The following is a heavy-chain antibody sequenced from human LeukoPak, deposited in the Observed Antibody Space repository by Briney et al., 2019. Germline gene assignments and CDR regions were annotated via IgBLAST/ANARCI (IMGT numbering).Heavy chain of an antibody. CDR3: ARVRNGYNYGGFDY. V-gene: IGHV4-4*07. D-gene: IGHD5-24*01. J-gene: IGHJ4*02. CDR2: IYTSGGT. Sequence: SETLSLTCTVSGGSISSYYWSWIRQPAGKGLEWIGRIYTSGGTNYNPSLKSRVTISVDTSKNQFFLILSSVTAADTAIYYCARVRNGYNYGGFDYWGQGTLVTVSS. CDR1: GGSISSYY.